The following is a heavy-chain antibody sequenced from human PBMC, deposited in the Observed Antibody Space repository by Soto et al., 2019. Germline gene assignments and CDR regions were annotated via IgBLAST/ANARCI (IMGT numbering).Heavy chain of an antibody. D-gene: IGHD4-17*01. CDR2: IYYSGST. Sequence: SETLSLTCTVSGGSISSHYWSWIRQPPGKGLEWIGYIYYSGSTNYNPSLKSRVTISVDTSKNQFSLKLSSVTAADTAVYYCATYGDYGYFDYWGQGTLVTVSS. J-gene: IGHJ4*02. V-gene: IGHV4-59*11. CDR3: ATYGDYGYFDY. CDR1: GGSISSHY.